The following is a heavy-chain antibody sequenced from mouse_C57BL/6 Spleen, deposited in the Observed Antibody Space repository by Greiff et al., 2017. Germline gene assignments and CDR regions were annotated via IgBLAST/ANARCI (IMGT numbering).Heavy chain of an antibody. J-gene: IGHJ2*01. CDR2: IDPSDSET. Sequence: QVQLQQPGAELVRPGSSVKLSCKASGYTFTSYWMHWVKQRPIQGLEWIGNIDPSDSETHYNQKFKDKATLTVDKSSSTAYMQLSSLTSEDSAVYYCARTYYDYLYYFDYWGQGTTLTVSS. D-gene: IGHD2-4*01. CDR3: ARTYYDYLYYFDY. CDR1: GYTFTSYW. V-gene: IGHV1-52*01.